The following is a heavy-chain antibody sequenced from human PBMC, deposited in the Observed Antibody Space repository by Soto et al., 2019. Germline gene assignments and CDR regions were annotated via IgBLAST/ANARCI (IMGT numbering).Heavy chain of an antibody. Sequence: GGSLRLSCAASGFTFSSYAMSWVRQAPGKGLEWVSAISGSGGSTYYADSVKGRFTISRDNSKNTLYLQMNSLRAEDTAVYYCAKAIYSSSWTGPDYWGQGTQVTVS. CDR2: ISGSGGST. V-gene: IGHV3-23*01. J-gene: IGHJ4*02. CDR1: GFTFSSYA. CDR3: AKAIYSSSWTGPDY. D-gene: IGHD6-13*01.